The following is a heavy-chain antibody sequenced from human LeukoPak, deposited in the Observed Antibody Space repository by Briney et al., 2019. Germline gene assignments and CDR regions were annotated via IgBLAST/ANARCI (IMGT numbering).Heavy chain of an antibody. CDR1: GYTFTGYY. CDR2: INPNSGET. Sequence: GASVKVSCRASGYTFTGYYIHWVRQAPGQGLEWMGWINPNSGETNYTQKFQSRVTVTRDTSVSTAYMELRRLRSDDTAVYYCATYDFWSGYLGTMDVWGQGTTVIVSS. CDR3: ATYDFWSGYLGTMDV. V-gene: IGHV1-2*02. D-gene: IGHD3-3*01. J-gene: IGHJ6*02.